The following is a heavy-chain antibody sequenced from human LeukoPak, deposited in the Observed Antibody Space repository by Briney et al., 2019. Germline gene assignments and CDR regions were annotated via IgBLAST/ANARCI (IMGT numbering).Heavy chain of an antibody. V-gene: IGHV1-2*02. CDR2: INPNSGGT. J-gene: IGHJ4*02. CDR1: GYTFTGYY. D-gene: IGHD3-16*01. CDR3: ARAWTLKDHTLGGFDY. Sequence: GASVKVSCKASGYTFTGYYMHWVRQAPGQGLEWMGWINPNSGGTNYAQKFQGRVTMTRDTSISTAYMELSRLRSDDTAVYYCARAWTLKDHTLGGFDYWGQGTLVTVSS.